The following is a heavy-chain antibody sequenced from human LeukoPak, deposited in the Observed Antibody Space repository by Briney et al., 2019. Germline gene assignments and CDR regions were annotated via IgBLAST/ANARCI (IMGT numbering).Heavy chain of an antibody. CDR1: GGSISSGGYY. D-gene: IGHD4-17*01. V-gene: IGHV4-31*03. J-gene: IGHJ5*02. CDR2: IYYSGST. CDR3: ARDLDGDYVGWFDP. Sequence: SETLSLTCTVSGGSISSGGYYRSWIRQHPGKGLEWIGYIYYSGSTYYNPSLKSRVTISVDTSKNQFSLKLSSVTAADTAVYYCARDLDGDYVGWFDPWGQGTLVTVSS.